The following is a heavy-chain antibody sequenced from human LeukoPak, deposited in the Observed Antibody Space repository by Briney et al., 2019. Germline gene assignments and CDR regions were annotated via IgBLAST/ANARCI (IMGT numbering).Heavy chain of an antibody. V-gene: IGHV3-48*04. CDR1: GFNLTSYS. CDR3: ARDYRSSSGRAFDI. D-gene: IGHD6-13*01. J-gene: IGHJ3*02. Sequence: GGSLRLSCAASGFNLTSYSMNWVRQAPGKGLEWVSYISSRITTIYYADSVKGRFTISRDNAKSSLYLQMNRLRAEDTAVYYCARDYRSSSGRAFDIWGQGTMVTVSS. CDR2: ISSRITTI.